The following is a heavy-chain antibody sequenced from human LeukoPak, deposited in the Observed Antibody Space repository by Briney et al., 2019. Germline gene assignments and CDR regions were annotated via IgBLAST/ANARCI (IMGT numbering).Heavy chain of an antibody. D-gene: IGHD6-13*01. CDR2: ISSSSSYI. Sequence: GGSLRLSCAASGFTFSSYSMNWVRQAPGKGLEWVSSISSSSSYIYYADSVKGRFTISRDNAKNSLYLQANSLRAEDTAVYYCAREVISSSWPHPDYWGQGTLVTVSS. CDR3: AREVISSSWPHPDY. J-gene: IGHJ4*02. V-gene: IGHV3-21*01. CDR1: GFTFSSYS.